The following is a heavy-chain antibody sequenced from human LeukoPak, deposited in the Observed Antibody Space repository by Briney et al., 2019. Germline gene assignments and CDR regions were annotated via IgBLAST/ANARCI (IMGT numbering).Heavy chain of an antibody. D-gene: IGHD2-2*01. J-gene: IGHJ5*02. CDR3: ARGALVPAARQVYNWFDP. Sequence: ASVKVSXKASGGTFSSYAISWLRQAHGQGLEWIGGIIPIFGTANYAQKFQGRVTITADESTSTAYMELSSLRSEDTAVYYCARGALVPAARQVYNWFDPWGQGTLVTVSS. CDR2: IIPIFGTA. CDR1: GGTFSSYA. V-gene: IGHV1-69*13.